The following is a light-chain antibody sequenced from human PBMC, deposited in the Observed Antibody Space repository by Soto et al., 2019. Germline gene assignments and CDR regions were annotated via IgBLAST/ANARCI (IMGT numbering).Light chain of an antibody. Sequence: LTQSKDSLAVSLGERATINCKSSQSVVNSSNNKKYLTWFQQRPGRSPRRLIYKVSNRDSGVPARFSGSGSGTDFALKISRVEAEDVGVYYCMQGTHWPITFGQGTRLEIK. CDR3: MQGTHWPIT. CDR1: QSVVNSSNNKKY. V-gene: IGKV2-30*01. J-gene: IGKJ5*01. CDR2: KVS.